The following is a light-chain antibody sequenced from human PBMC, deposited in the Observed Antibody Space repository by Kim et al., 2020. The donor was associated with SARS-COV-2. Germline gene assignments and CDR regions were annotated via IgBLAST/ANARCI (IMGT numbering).Light chain of an antibody. J-gene: IGKJ2*01. CDR2: GAS. CDR3: QQGSITPYT. Sequence: DIQMTQSPSSLSASVGDRVTITCRASQTISKYLNWYQQKPGKAPKLLIYGASSLQSGVPSRFRGGGSGTDFTLSISSLQPGDFATYICQQGSITPYTFGQGTKLEI. V-gene: IGKV1-39*01. CDR1: QTISKY.